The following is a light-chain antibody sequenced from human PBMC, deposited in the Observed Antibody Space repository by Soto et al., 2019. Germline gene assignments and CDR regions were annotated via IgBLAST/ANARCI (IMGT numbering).Light chain of an antibody. Sequence: IQITQSQSSLSSSVGARVTITWTASQSISRYVNWYQQKPGKAPKLLIYAASSLQSGVPSRFSGSGSGTDFTLTISSLQPEDFATYYCQQSYSTPWTFGQGTKVDIK. CDR1: QSISRY. J-gene: IGKJ1*01. CDR2: AAS. CDR3: QQSYSTPWT. V-gene: IGKV1-39*01.